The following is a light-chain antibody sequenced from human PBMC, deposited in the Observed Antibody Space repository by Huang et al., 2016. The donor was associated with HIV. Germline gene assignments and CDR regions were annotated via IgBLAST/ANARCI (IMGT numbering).Light chain of an antibody. V-gene: IGKV3-15*01. CDR3: QQHNSWPRT. CDR2: AAS. J-gene: IGKJ1*01. Sequence: EIVMTQSPATLSVSPGERATLSCRASQSVGSNLARYQQRRGQAPRLLIDAASTRATGIPARFSGSGSGTEFTLTVSSLQSEDFAVYYCQQHNSWPRTFGQGTRV. CDR1: QSVGSN.